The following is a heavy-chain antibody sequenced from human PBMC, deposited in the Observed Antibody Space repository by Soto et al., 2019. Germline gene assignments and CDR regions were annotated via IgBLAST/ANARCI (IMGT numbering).Heavy chain of an antibody. D-gene: IGHD4-17*01. Sequence: SETLSLTCTVSGGSISSYYWSWIRQPPGKGLEWIGYIYYSGSTNYNPSLKSRVTISVDTSKNQFSLKLSSVTAADTAVYYCARHRGDGTAFGIWGQGTMVTVSS. CDR2: IYYSGST. V-gene: IGHV4-59*08. J-gene: IGHJ3*02. CDR3: ARHRGDGTAFGI. CDR1: GGSISSYY.